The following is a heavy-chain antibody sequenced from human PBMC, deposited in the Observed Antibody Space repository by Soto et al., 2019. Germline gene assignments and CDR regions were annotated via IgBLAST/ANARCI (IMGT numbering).Heavy chain of an antibody. CDR3: ARGVGSNYYAMDA. J-gene: IGHJ6*02. D-gene: IGHD1-26*01. CDR1: GFPLGSFA. CDR2: IWYDGSND. V-gene: IGHV3-33*01. Sequence: QVQLVESGGGVVQPGGPWRPSFQGSGFPLGSFAMNWFAKAPGKGRGWVAVIWYDGSNDYYADSVKGRFTISRDNSKNTLYLQMNSLRAEDTAAYYCARGVGSNYYAMDAWGPGATVTVSS.